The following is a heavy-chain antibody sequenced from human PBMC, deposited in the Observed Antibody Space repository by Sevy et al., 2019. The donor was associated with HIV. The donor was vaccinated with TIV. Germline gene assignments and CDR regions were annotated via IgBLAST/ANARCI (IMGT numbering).Heavy chain of an antibody. D-gene: IGHD3-9*01. J-gene: IGHJ6*02. CDR3: ARGTRYFDWLRYYYYGMDV. V-gene: IGHV1-8*01. CDR1: GYTFTSYD. Sequence: ASVKVSCKASGYTFTSYDINWVRQATGQGLEWMGWMNPNSGNTGYAQKFQGRVTMTRNTSISTAYMELSSVRSEDTAVYYCARGTRYFDWLRYYYYGMDVWGQGTTVTVSS. CDR2: MNPNSGNT.